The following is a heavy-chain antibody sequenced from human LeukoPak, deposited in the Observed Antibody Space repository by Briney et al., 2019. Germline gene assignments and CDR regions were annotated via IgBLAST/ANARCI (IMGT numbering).Heavy chain of an antibody. CDR1: GFTFSSYA. Sequence: GESLRLSCAASGFTFSSYAMSWVRQAPGKGLEWVSAISGSGGSTYYADSVKGRFTISRDNSKNTLYLQMNSLRAEDTAVYYCAKAGIGFFAFDIWGQGTMVTVSS. CDR3: AKAGIGFFAFDI. CDR2: ISGSGGST. V-gene: IGHV3-23*01. D-gene: IGHD2/OR15-2a*01. J-gene: IGHJ3*02.